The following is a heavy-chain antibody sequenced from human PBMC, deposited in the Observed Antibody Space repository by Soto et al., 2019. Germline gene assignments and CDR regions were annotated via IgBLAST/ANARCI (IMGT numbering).Heavy chain of an antibody. D-gene: IGHD2-21*02. V-gene: IGHV5-51*01. CDR1: GYSFSSYR. CDR2: INPGDSDT. CDR3: ARGGDWKFDY. Sequence: GESLKISCKVSGYSFSSYRIGWVRQMPGKGLEWMGIINPGDSDTRYSPSFQGQVTISADKSISTAYLQWSSLKASDTAIYYCARGGDWKFDYWGQGSLVTVSS. J-gene: IGHJ4*02.